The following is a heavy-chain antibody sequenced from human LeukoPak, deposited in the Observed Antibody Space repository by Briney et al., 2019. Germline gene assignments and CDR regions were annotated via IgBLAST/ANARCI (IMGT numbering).Heavy chain of an antibody. CDR3: ARGPHYYGSGSYEYSYYYYYYGMDV. CDR2: INHKRST. Sequence: SETLSLTCAVYGGSFSGYYWTWIRQPPGKGLEWIGEINHKRSTNYNPSLMSRVSTSVDTSKNQFSLKLSSVTAADTAVYYCARGPHYYGSGSYEYSYYYYYYGMDVWGNGTTVTVSS. D-gene: IGHD3-10*01. V-gene: IGHV4-34*01. J-gene: IGHJ6*04. CDR1: GGSFSGYY.